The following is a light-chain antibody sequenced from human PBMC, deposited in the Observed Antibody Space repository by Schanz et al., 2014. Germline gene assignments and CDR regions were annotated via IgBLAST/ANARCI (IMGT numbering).Light chain of an antibody. J-gene: IGLJ2*01. Sequence: QSALTQPASVCGSPGQSISISCTGTSNDVGDHNYVSWYQQQPGKAPKLMIYDVTNRPSGVSNRFSGSKSGNTASLTISGLQAEDEANYYCSSYRSGVTHMVFGGGTKLTVL. CDR3: SSYRSGVTHMV. CDR1: SNDVGDHNY. CDR2: DVT. V-gene: IGLV2-14*01.